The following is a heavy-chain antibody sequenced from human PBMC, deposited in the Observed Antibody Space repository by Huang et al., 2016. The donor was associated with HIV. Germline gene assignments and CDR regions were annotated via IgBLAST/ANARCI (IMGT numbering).Heavy chain of an antibody. CDR3: ARARRHSGNSGLIDL. V-gene: IGHV1-69*13. CDR2: SIPGFGTA. D-gene: IGHD2-21*02. J-gene: IGHJ1*01. Sequence: HVHLVQSGAEVKKPGSSVKVSCKASGGTFSTDAITWVRQAPGQGLERMGGSIPGFGTANYAQKVQDRVTFTADEFSTTAYMELSDLKYEDTAIYFCARARRHSGNSGLIDLWGQGTLVSVSS. CDR1: GGTFSTDA.